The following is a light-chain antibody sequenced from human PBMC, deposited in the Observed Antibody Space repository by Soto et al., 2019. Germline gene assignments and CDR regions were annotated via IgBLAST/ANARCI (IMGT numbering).Light chain of an antibody. CDR1: QSVSSSW. CDR3: QQYGESPWT. Sequence: EIVLTQSPGTVSLSPGERATLSCRATQSVSSSWLAWYQQKVGQAPRLLISAASSRATGIPDRFSGSRSGTDFTLTISRLEPEDFAMYFCQQYGESPWTFGQGTKVEIK. CDR2: AAS. V-gene: IGKV3-20*01. J-gene: IGKJ1*01.